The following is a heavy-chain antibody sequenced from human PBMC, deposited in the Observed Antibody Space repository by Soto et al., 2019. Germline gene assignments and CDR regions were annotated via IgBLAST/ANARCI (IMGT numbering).Heavy chain of an antibody. CDR2: IVVGSDNT. V-gene: IGHV1-58*01. J-gene: IGHJ6*02. D-gene: IGHD3-10*01. CDR1: GFTLSSSA. CDR3: AASLLWHPPYFYGMDF. Sequence: ASVKVSCKASGFTLSSSAVQWVRQARGQGLEWIGWIVVGSDNTNYAQKFQERVTITRDMSTSTVYMELSSLRSEDTATYYCAASLLWHPPYFYGMDFWGQGTPVTVSS.